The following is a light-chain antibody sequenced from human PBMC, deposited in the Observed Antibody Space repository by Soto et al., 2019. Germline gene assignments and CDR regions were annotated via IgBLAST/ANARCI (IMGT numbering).Light chain of an antibody. J-gene: IGLJ1*01. CDR1: SSDVGGYNY. V-gene: IGLV2-14*01. CDR3: SSYTSSNTLGV. Sequence: QSGLTQPASVSGSPGQSITISCTGTSSDVGGYNYVSWYQQHPGKAPKLMIYEVSNRPSGVSNRFSGSRSGNTASLTISGLQADDEADYYCSSYTSSNTLGVFGTGTKLTVL. CDR2: EVS.